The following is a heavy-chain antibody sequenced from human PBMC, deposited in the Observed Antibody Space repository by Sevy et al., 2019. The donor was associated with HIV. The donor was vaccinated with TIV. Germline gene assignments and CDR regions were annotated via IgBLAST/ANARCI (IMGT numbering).Heavy chain of an antibody. V-gene: IGHV3-53*01. D-gene: IGHD4-17*01. CDR2: IYSGGST. Sequence: GGSLRLSCAASGFTVSSSYMSWVRQAPGKGLEWVSVIYSGGSTYYADSVKGRFTISRDNSKNTLYLQMNSLRAEDTAVYYCARGDDYGDYGFDYWGQGTLVTVSS. CDR1: GFTVSSSY. J-gene: IGHJ4*02. CDR3: ARGDDYGDYGFDY.